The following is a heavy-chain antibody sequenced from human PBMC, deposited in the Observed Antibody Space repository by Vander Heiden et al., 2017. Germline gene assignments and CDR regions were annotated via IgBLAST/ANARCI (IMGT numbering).Heavy chain of an antibody. CDR2: ISGSGGGT. CDR1: VFTFSSYA. CDR3: AKDLPGTAVAGMVDY. J-gene: IGHJ4*02. D-gene: IGHD6-19*01. V-gene: IGHV3-23*01. Sequence: EVQLLESVRGLVQPCRSLSLSCAASVFTFSSYAMSSVPPAPGKGLEWVSGISGSGGGTHYAESVKGRFTISRDKYKNMLYLQMNSLKAEDTAVYYCAKDLPGTAVAGMVDYWGQGTLVTASS.